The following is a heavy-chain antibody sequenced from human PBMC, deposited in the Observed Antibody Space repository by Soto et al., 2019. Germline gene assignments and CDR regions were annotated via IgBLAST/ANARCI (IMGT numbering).Heavy chain of an antibody. CDR3: ARPPYDFWSGYYGPFDY. Sequence: GGSMRLSCAASGFTFGSYAMSWVRQAPGKGLEWVSAISGSGGSTYYADSVKGRFTISRDNSKNTLYLQMNSLRAEDTAVYYCARPPYDFWSGYYGPFDYWGQGTLVTVSS. J-gene: IGHJ4*02. CDR2: ISGSGGST. V-gene: IGHV3-23*01. CDR1: GFTFGSYA. D-gene: IGHD3-3*01.